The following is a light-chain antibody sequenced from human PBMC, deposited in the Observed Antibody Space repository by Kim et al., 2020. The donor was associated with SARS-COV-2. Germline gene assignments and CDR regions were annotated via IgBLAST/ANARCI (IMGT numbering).Light chain of an antibody. V-gene: IGKV1-33*01. Sequence: DIQMTQSPSSLSASVGDRVTITCQASQDIRNYLNWYQHKPGKAPKLLIYDASNLETGVPSRFSGSGSGTDFTFTISSLQPEDIATYYCQQYDNLPFTFGQGTRLEIK. CDR1: QDIRNY. CDR2: DAS. J-gene: IGKJ5*01. CDR3: QQYDNLPFT.